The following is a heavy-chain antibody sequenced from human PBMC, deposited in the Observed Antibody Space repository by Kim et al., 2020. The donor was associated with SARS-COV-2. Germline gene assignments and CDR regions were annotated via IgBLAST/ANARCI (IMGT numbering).Heavy chain of an antibody. CDR3: GRSNAGKQGEKLDF. CDR1: GFTLSSYW. J-gene: IGHJ4*02. V-gene: IGHV3-7*03. D-gene: IGHD4-4*01. CDR2: INKSEGKK. Sequence: GGSLRLSCAASGFTLSSYWMSWVRQAPGKGLEWVATINKSEGKKYYVDSVKGRFTISRDNTKNSLSLQMNSLRAEDTAIYYCGRSNAGKQGEKLDFWGQGTQVTVSS.